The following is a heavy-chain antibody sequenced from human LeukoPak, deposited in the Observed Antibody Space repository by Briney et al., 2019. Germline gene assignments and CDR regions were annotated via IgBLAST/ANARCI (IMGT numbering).Heavy chain of an antibody. CDR2: ISSSSSYI. CDR3: AREGYPFARNWFDP. J-gene: IGHJ5*02. Sequence: KAGGSLRLSCAASGFTFSSYSMNWVRQAPGKGLEWVSSISSSSSYIYYADSVKGRFTISRDNAKNSLYLQMNSLRAEDTAVYYCAREGYPFARNWFDPWGQGTLVTVSS. D-gene: IGHD1-1*01. V-gene: IGHV3-21*01. CDR1: GFTFSSYS.